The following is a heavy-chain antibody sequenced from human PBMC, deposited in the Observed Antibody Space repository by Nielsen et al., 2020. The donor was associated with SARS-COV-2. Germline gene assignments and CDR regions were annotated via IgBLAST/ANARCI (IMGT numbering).Heavy chain of an antibody. CDR2: IYYSGST. V-gene: IGHV4-59*01. CDR1: GGSISSYY. J-gene: IGHJ2*01. D-gene: IGHD2-21*02. Sequence: SETLSLTCTVSGGSISSYYWSRIRQPPGKGLEWIGYIYYSGSTNYNPSLKSRVTISVDTSKNQFSLKLSSVTAADTAVYYCARYAYCGGDCYGYFDLWGRGTLVTVSS. CDR3: ARYAYCGGDCYGYFDL.